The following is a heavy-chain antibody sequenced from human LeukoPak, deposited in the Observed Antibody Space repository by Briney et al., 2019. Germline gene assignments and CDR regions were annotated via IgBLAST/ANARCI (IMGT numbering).Heavy chain of an antibody. CDR3: ARVGIAARPGAYYYYYGMDV. J-gene: IGHJ6*02. V-gene: IGHV4-59*01. CDR1: GGSISSCY. D-gene: IGHD6-6*01. Sequence: SETLSPTCTVSGGSISSCYWSWIRQPPGKGLEWIGYNYYSGSTNYNPSLKSRVTISVDTSKNQFSLKLSSVTAADTAVYYCARVGIAARPGAYYYYYGMDVWGQGTTVTVSS. CDR2: NYYSGST.